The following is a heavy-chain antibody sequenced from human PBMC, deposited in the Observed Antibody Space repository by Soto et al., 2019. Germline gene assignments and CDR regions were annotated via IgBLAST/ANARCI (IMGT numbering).Heavy chain of an antibody. Sequence: QVQLVQSGAEVKKPGSSVKVSCKASGGTFSSYAISWVRQAPGQGLEWMGGIIPIFGTANYAQKFQGRVTITADESTSTAYMELSSLRSDDTAVYYCAIEVPPREADAFDIWGQGTMVTVSS. CDR3: AIEVPPREADAFDI. J-gene: IGHJ3*02. V-gene: IGHV1-69*12. CDR1: GGTFSSYA. CDR2: IIPIFGTA.